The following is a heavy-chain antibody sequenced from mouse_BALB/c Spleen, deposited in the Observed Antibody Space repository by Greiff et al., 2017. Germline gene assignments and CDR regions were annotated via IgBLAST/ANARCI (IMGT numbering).Heavy chain of an antibody. CDR2: ISYSGST. CDR1: GYSITSDYA. J-gene: IGHJ4*01. V-gene: IGHV3-2*02. Sequence: EVQLQESGPGLVKPSQSLSLTCTVTGYSITSDYAWNWIRQFPGNKLEWMGYISYSGSTSYNPSLKSRISITRDTSKNQFFLQLNSVTTEDTATYYCARDYYGPPYAMDYWGQGTSVTVSS. D-gene: IGHD1-1*01. CDR3: ARDYYGPPYAMDY.